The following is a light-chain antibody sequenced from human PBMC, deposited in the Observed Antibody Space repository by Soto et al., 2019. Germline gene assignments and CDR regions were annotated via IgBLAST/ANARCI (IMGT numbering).Light chain of an antibody. CDR3: QHYVKSPLT. CDR2: GPS. J-gene: IGKJ5*01. Sequence: EIVLTQSPGTLSLSPGERATLSCRASQTIINSFLAWYQQRPGQPPRLLVYGPSTRTTGIQDRFSGSGSGTDFALTISTLEPEDFAVYYCQHYVKSPLTFAEGTRLEIK. V-gene: IGKV3-20*01. CDR1: QTIINSF.